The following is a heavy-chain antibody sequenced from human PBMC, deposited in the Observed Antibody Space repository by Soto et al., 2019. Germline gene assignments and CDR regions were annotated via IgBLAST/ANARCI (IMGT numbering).Heavy chain of an antibody. CDR1: GFTFSSYG. Sequence: QVQLVESGGGVVQPGRSLRLSCAASGFTFSSYGMHWVRQAPGKGLEWVAVISYDGSNKYYADSVKGRFTISRDNSKNTLYLQMNSLRAEDTAVYYCRKTGTTGGDYWGQGTLVTVPS. J-gene: IGHJ4*02. CDR2: ISYDGSNK. CDR3: RKTGTTGGDY. V-gene: IGHV3-30*18. D-gene: IGHD1-7*01.